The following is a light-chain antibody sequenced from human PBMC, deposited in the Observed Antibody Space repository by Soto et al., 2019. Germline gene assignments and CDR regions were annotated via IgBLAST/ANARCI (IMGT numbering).Light chain of an antibody. CDR3: QQRSNWPT. CDR1: QSVSSY. J-gene: IGKJ1*01. V-gene: IGKV3-11*01. CDR2: DAS. Sequence: EIVLTQSPATLSLSPGERATLSCRASQSVSSYLAWYQQKPGQAPRLLIYDASNRATGIPARFSGSGSGTDFTLTISSLEPEDFAVYYCQQRSNWPTFGQGTKVDMK.